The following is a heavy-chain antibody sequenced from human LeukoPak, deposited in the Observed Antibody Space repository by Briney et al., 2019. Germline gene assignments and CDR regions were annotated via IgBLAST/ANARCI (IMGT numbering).Heavy chain of an antibody. CDR2: IYHSGST. D-gene: IGHD2-21*02. CDR1: GYSISSGYY. CDR3: ARLVVVTAILPSNYFDY. Sequence: SETLSLTCTVSGYSISSGYYWGWIRPPPGKGLEWIGSIYHSGSTYYNPSLKSRVTISVDTSKNQFSLKLSSVTAADTAVYYCARLVVVTAILPSNYFDYWGQGTLVTVSS. V-gene: IGHV4-38-2*02. J-gene: IGHJ4*02.